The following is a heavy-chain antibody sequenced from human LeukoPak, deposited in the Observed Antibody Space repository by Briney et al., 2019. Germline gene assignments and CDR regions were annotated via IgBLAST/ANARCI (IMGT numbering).Heavy chain of an antibody. V-gene: IGHV4-34*01. J-gene: IGHJ1*01. CDR2: INHSGST. D-gene: IGHD1-26*01. CDR1: GESFSSYY. CDR3: ARPRIVGAPGYFQH. Sequence: SETLSLTCAVYGESFSSYYWSWIRQPPGKGLEWIGEINHSGSTNYNPSLKSRVTISVDTSKNQFSLKLSSVAAADTAVYYCARPRIVGAPGYFQHWGQGTLVTVSS.